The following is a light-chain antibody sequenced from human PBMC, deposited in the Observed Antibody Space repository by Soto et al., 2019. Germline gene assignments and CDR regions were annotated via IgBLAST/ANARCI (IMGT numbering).Light chain of an antibody. Sequence: EIVLTQSPATLSVSPGEGVTLSCRASQSIGTYLAWYRQKPGQAPRLLIYDTSNRAIGTPDRFSGSGSGTDFTLTISSLEPEDFAVYYCQHRLNWPWTFGQGTKVEIK. CDR1: QSIGTY. CDR2: DTS. J-gene: IGKJ1*01. CDR3: QHRLNWPWT. V-gene: IGKV3-11*01.